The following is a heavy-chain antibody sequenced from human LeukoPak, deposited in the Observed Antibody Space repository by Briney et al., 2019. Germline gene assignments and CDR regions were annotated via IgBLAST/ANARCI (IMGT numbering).Heavy chain of an antibody. CDR1: GFTFSSYW. D-gene: IGHD5-24*01. CDR3: AKEEDGYNPGRGNY. J-gene: IGHJ4*02. CDR2: IKQDGSEK. Sequence: PGGSLRLSCAASGFTFSSYWMSWVRQAPGKGLEWVANIKQDGSEKYYVDSVKGRFTISRDNAKKSLYLQMNSLRAEDTAVYYCAKEEDGYNPGRGNYWGQGTLVTVSS. V-gene: IGHV3-7*01.